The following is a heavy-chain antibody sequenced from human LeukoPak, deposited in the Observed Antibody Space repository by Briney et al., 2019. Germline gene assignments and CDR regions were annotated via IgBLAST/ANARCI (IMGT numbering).Heavy chain of an antibody. Sequence: PGRSLRPSCAASGFTFSSYAMHWVRQAPGKGLEWVAVISYDGSNKYYADSVKGRFTISRDNSKNTLYLQMNSLRAEDTAVYYCARAPPLDGDSRPYWGQGTLVTVSS. CDR3: ARAPPLDGDSRPY. CDR1: GFTFSSYA. J-gene: IGHJ4*02. D-gene: IGHD4-17*01. CDR2: ISYDGSNK. V-gene: IGHV3-30-3*01.